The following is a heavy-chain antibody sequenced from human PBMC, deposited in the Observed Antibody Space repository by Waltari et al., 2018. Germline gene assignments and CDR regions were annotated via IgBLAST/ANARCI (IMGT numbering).Heavy chain of an antibody. Sequence: EVQRVESGGRLVQPGGALGHSREPPDYPLSSVWINWVRQTPGKGLEWVAGIKQDGSEKYYADSVKGRFTISRDNAKNSLYLQMNSLRAEDTAVYYCATSGWYCFDYWGQGTLVTVSS. V-gene: IGHV3-7*01. CDR3: ATSGWYCFDY. D-gene: IGHD6-19*01. CDR2: IKQDGSEK. CDR1: DYPLSSVW. J-gene: IGHJ4*02.